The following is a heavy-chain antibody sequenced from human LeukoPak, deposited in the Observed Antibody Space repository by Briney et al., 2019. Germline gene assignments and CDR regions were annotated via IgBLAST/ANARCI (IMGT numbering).Heavy chain of an antibody. CDR1: GGSMSSYY. D-gene: IGHD6-13*01. CDR3: ARQAGTFYFYYYMDV. V-gene: IGHV4-59*08. Sequence: PSETLSLTCSVSGGSMSSYYWSWIRQSPGKGLEWIGYIYHSGSTDYNSSLKSRVTISEDTSKKQFSLKVSSVTAADTAVYYCARQAGTFYFYYYMDVWGKGTTVTISS. J-gene: IGHJ6*03. CDR2: IYHSGST.